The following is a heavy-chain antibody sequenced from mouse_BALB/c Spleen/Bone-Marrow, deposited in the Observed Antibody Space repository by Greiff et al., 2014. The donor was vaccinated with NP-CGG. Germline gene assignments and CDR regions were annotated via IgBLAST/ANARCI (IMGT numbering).Heavy chain of an antibody. CDR1: GNAFTNYL. CDR2: INPGSGGT. CDR3: ATYYRYDRDY. V-gene: IGHV1-54*01. Sequence: QVQLKESGAELVRPGTSVKVSCKASGNAFTNYLIEWVKQRPGQGLEWIGMINPGSGGTNYNEKFEGKATLTADKSSSTAYMQLSSLTPDDSAVYFCATYYRYDRDYWGQGTTLTVSS. D-gene: IGHD2-14*01. J-gene: IGHJ2*01.